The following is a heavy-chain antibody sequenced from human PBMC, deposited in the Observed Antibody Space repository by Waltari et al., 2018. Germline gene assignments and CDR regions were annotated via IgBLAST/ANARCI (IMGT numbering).Heavy chain of an antibody. V-gene: IGHV4-39*02. J-gene: IGHJ5*02. CDR1: GGSISSSSYY. CDR2: IYYSGSI. CDR3: ARSVAARRINWFDP. D-gene: IGHD6-6*01. Sequence: QLQLQESGPGLVKPSETLSLTCTVSGGSISSSSYYWGWIRQPPGKGLEWIGSIYYSGSIYYNPSLKTRVTISADTSRQHLSLKLRSVTAADTALYYCARSVAARRINWFDPWGQGTLVTVSS.